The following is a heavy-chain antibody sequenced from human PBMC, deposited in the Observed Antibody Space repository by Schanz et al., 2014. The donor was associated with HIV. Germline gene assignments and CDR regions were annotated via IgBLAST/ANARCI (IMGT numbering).Heavy chain of an antibody. D-gene: IGHD1-26*01. CDR1: GFTLSGYS. CDR3: TTGYAWERAGH. J-gene: IGHJ4*02. Sequence: EVQLMESGGRLVKPGESLILSCVTSGFTLSGYSMNWVRQAPGKGLEWVGRIKSKIDGGAADYAAAVKGRFTISRDDSKSTLYVQMNRLKTEDTAMYYCTTGYAWERAGHWGQGTLVTVSS. CDR2: IKSKIDGGAA. V-gene: IGHV3-15*01.